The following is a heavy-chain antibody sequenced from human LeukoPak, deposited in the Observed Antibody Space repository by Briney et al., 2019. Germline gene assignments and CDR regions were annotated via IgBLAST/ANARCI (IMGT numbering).Heavy chain of an antibody. CDR1: GGSFSGYY. V-gene: IGHV4-34*01. D-gene: IGHD5-24*01. J-gene: IGHJ4*02. CDR2: INHSGST. Sequence: PSETLSLTCAVYGGSFSGYYWSWIRQPPGKGLEWIGEINHSGSTNYNPSLKSRVTISVDTSKNQSSLKLSSVTAADTAVYYCARGSASGWLQFTGRVGNFDYCGQGTLVTVSS. CDR3: ARGSASGWLQFTGRVGNFDY.